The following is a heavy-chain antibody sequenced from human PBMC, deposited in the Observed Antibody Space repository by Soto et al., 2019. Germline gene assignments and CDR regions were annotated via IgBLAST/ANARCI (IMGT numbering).Heavy chain of an antibody. D-gene: IGHD4-17*01. CDR1: GGSVSSGDYH. J-gene: IGHJ5*02. V-gene: IGHV4-31*03. CDR2: TDYSGST. CDR3: ASASAVKTPWFDT. Sequence: VHLQESGTGLVKPSQTLSLTCTVSGGSVSSGDYHWSWIRQHPWKDLEWIGYTDYSGSTYYNPSIRNRVTISVDTSKNKCYLMLNSVTAADSAVYDVASASAVKTPWFDTWGQGTLVTVTS.